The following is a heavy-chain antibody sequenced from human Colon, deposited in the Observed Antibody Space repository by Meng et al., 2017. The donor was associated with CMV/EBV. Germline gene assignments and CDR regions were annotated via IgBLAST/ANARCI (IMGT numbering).Heavy chain of an antibody. D-gene: IGHD5-18*01. J-gene: IGHJ4*02. CDR1: GFTFNTYT. CDR3: ARRLYSSDY. V-gene: IGHV3-30-3*01. Sequence: GESLKISCAASGFTFNTYTMHWVRQAPGKGLEWLAMISYDGRNQYYADSLKGRFTISRDNAKNSLYLQMNSLRAEDTAVYYCARRLYSSDYWGQGTLVTVSS. CDR2: ISYDGRNQ.